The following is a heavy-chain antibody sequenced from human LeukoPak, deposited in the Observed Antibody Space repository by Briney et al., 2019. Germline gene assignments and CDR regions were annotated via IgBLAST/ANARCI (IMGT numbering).Heavy chain of an antibody. CDR3: ARSDSGVFEY. CDR2: ISSSSSTI. Sequence: GGSLRLSCAASGFTFSTYSMNWVRQAPGKGLEWVSHISSSSSTIYYADSVKGRSTISRDNAKNSLYLQMNSLRAEGTAVYYCARSDSGVFEYWGQGTLVTVSS. CDR1: GFTFSTYS. J-gene: IGHJ4*02. V-gene: IGHV3-48*01. D-gene: IGHD1-26*01.